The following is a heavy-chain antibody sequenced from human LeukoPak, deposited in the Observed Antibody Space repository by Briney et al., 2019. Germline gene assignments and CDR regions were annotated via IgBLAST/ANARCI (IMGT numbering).Heavy chain of an antibody. V-gene: IGHV4-30-2*01. Sequence: SETLSLTCTVSGGSISSGGYYWSWIRQPPGKGLEWIGYIYHSGSTYYNPSLKSRVTISVDRSKNQFSLKLSSVTAADTAVYYCATGRSDDFWSGFNNWFDPWGQGTLVTVSS. D-gene: IGHD3-3*01. CDR1: GGSISSGGYY. CDR2: IYHSGST. J-gene: IGHJ5*02. CDR3: ATGRSDDFWSGFNNWFDP.